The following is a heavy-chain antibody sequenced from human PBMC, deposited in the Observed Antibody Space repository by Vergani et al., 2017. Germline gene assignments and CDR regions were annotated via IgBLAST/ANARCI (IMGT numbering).Heavy chain of an antibody. J-gene: IGHJ3*02. CDR2: ISSNGGST. D-gene: IGHD3-9*01. CDR1: GFTFSSYA. V-gene: IGHV3-64*01. CDR3: ARGDILTGYRDAFDI. Sequence: VQLVESAGGVVQPGGSLRLSCAASGFTFSSYAMHWVRQAPGKGLEYVSAISSNGGSTYYANSVKGRFTISRDNSKNTLYLQMGSLRAEDMAVYYCARGDILTGYRDAFDIWGQGTMVTVSS.